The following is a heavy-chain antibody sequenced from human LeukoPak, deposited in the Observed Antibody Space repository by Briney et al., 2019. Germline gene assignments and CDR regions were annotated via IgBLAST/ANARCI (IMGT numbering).Heavy chain of an antibody. D-gene: IGHD2-2*01. J-gene: IGHJ6*02. CDR1: GYTFTGYY. CDR2: INPNSGGT. V-gene: IGHV1-2*02. Sequence: ASVKVSCKASGYTFTGYYMHWVRQAPGQGLEWMGWINPNSGGTNYAQKFQGRVTMTRDTSISTAYMELSRLRSDDTAEYYCARDRDCSSTSCYRPLGGMDVWGQGTTVTVSS. CDR3: ARDRDCSSTSCYRPLGGMDV.